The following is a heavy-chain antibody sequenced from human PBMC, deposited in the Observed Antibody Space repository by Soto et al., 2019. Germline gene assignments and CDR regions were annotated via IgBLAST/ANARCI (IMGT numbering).Heavy chain of an antibody. CDR3: AREWDDILTNNWFDL. D-gene: IGHD3-9*01. V-gene: IGHV1-3*01. CDR2: INAGNGNT. Sequence: ASVKVSCKASGYTFTSYAMHWVRQAPGQRLEWMGWINAGNGNTKYSQKFQGRVTITRDTSASTAYMELSSLRSEDTAVYYCAREWDDILTNNWFDLWGQGTLVTVSS. CDR1: GYTFTSYA. J-gene: IGHJ5*02.